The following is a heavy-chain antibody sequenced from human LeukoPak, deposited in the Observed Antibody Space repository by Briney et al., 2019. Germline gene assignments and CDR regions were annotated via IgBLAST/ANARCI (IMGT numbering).Heavy chain of an antibody. CDR1: GYTFTGYY. D-gene: IGHD4-23*01. Sequence: ASVKVSCKASGYTFTGYYMHWVRQAPGQGLEWMGRINPNSGGTNYAQKFQGRVTMTRDTSISTAYMELSRLRSDDTAVYYCARLLVYGGNSDAFDIWGKGTMVTVSS. CDR2: INPNSGGT. CDR3: ARLLVYGGNSDAFDI. V-gene: IGHV1-2*06. J-gene: IGHJ3*02.